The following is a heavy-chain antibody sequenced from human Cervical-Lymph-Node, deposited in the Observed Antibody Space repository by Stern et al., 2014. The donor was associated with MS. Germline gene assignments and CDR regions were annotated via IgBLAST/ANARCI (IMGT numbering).Heavy chain of an antibody. CDR2: VKTKSDGGTV. Sequence: EVQLAEAGGGLVKPGGSDRLSCAASGITFSKAWMSWIRQAPGKGLEWVGRVKTKSDGGTVDYAAPVKGIFSISRDDSKNMLSLQMHSMRAEDTAVYYCTTATNYWGQGTLVTVSS. V-gene: IGHV3-15*01. J-gene: IGHJ4*02. CDR1: GITFSKAW. D-gene: IGHD1-1*01. CDR3: TTATNY.